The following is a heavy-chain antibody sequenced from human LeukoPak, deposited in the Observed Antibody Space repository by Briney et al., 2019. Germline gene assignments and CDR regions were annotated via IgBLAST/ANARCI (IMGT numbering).Heavy chain of an antibody. CDR3: ARGGTVTGETYYDFWSGYYGARNFDY. J-gene: IGHJ4*02. CDR1: GFTFSSHG. D-gene: IGHD3-3*01. V-gene: IGHV3-30*02. CDR2: IRYDGSNK. Sequence: GGSLRLSCVASGFTFSSHGMHWVRQAPGKGLEWVAFIRYDGSNKYYADSVKGRFTISRDNSKNTLYLQMNSLRAEDTAVYYCARGGTVTGETYYDFWSGYYGARNFDYWGQGTLVTVSS.